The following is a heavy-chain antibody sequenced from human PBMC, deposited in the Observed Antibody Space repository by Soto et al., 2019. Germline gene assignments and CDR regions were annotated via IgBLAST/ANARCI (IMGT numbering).Heavy chain of an antibody. J-gene: IGHJ6*03. V-gene: IGHV4-59*01. D-gene: IGHD2-15*01. Sequence: SETLSLTCTVSGGSISSYYWSWIRQPPGKGLEWIGYIYYSGSTNYNPSPKSRVTISVDTSKNQFSLKLSSVTAADTAVYYCARRGVVAATPTGYYYYYYMDVWGKGTTVTVSS. CDR3: ARRGVVAATPTGYYYYYYMDV. CDR2: IYYSGST. CDR1: GGSISSYY.